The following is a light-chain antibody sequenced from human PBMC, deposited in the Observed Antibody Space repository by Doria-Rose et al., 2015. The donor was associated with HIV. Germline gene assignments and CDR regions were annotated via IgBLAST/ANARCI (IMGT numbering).Light chain of an antibody. CDR2: DGS. V-gene: IGKV3-20*01. CDR3: HQYGTSWT. CDR1: QSFSSTY. J-gene: IGKJ1*01. Sequence: EIVMTQSPGTLSLSPGERATLSCSASQSFSSTYLAWYQQIPGQAPSLLIYDGSTSATGIPDRFSASGSRTDLTLTINRLEPEDFALYYCHQYGTSWTFGQGTKVEI.